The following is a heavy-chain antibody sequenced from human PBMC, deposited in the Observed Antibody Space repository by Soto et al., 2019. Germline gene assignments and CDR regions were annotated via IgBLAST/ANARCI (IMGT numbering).Heavy chain of an antibody. CDR3: ATAPVGYSYGHSIASFDI. CDR2: IIPILGIA. V-gene: IGHV1-69*02. J-gene: IGHJ3*02. Sequence: GASVKVSCKASGGTFSSYTISWVRQAPGQGLEWMGRIIPILGIANYAQKFQGRVTITADKSTSTAYMELSSLRSEDTAVYYCATAPVGYSYGHSIASFDIWGQGTMVTVSS. D-gene: IGHD5-18*01. CDR1: GGTFSSYT.